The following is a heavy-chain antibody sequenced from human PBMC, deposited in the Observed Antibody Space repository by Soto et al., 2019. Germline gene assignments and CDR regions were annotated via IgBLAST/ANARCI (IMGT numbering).Heavy chain of an antibody. V-gene: IGHV1-69*01. CDR1: GGTFSSYA. J-gene: IGHJ5*02. CDR2: IIPIFGTA. CDR3: ARGITRVRGNPGGFDP. D-gene: IGHD3-10*01. Sequence: QVQLVQSGAEVKKPGSSVKVSCKASGGTFSSYAISWVRQAPGQGLEWMGGIIPIFGTANYAQKFQGRVTITADESTRTAYMELSSLRSEDTAVYYCARGITRVRGNPGGFDPWGQGTLVTVSS.